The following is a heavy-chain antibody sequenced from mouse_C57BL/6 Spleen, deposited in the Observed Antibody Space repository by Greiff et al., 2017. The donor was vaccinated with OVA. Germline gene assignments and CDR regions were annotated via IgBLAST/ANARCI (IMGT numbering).Heavy chain of an antibody. CDR1: GFTFSDYG. J-gene: IGHJ2*01. D-gene: IGHD3-2*02. Sequence: VQRVESGGGLVKPGGSLKLSCAASGFTFSDYGMHWVRQAPEKGLEWVAYISSGSSTIYYADTVKGRFTISRDNAKNTLFLQITSLRSEDTAMYYCASWGGTAQADYWGQGTTLTVSS. CDR3: ASWGGTAQADY. CDR2: ISSGSSTI. V-gene: IGHV5-17*01.